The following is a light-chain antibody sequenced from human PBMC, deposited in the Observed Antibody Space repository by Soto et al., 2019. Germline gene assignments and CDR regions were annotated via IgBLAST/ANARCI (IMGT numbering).Light chain of an antibody. CDR3: QQRYSWLRV. Sequence: EIVLTQSPGTLSLSPGERATLSCRASQSVSSSYLAWYQQKPGQSPRLVVYSGYKRSPGIPARFSGSGSGTDFTLTISSLESDDFAIYYCQQRYSWLRVFGPGTKVDIK. CDR2: SGY. CDR1: QSVSSSY. V-gene: IGKV3D-20*02. J-gene: IGKJ1*01.